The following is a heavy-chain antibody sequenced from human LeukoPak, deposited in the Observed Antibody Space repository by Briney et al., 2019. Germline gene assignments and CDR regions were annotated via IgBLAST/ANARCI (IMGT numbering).Heavy chain of an antibody. Sequence: TGGSLRLSCAASGFTFSDYYMSWIRQAPGKGLEWVSYISSSNSCTNYADSVKGRFTISRDNAKSSLYLQMNSLRADDTAVYYCARDAVVPAGVVDYGDYVGAFDIWGQGTLVTVSS. CDR2: ISSSNSCT. D-gene: IGHD4-17*01. CDR1: GFTFSDYY. V-gene: IGHV3-11*05. J-gene: IGHJ3*02. CDR3: ARDAVVPAGVVDYGDYVGAFDI.